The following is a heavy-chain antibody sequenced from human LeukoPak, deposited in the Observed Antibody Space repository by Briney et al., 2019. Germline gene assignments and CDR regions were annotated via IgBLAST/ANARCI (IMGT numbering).Heavy chain of an antibody. D-gene: IGHD4-11*01. V-gene: IGHV4-31*03. J-gene: IGHJ5*02. CDR2: IHKSGST. CDR3: ARVTTAAWSDP. Sequence: SQTLSLTCTVSGGSISSGGYYWSWIRQHPGQGLEWIGYIHKSGSTYCNPSLESRVTISVDTSKNQFSLKLRSVTAADTAMYYCARVTTAAWSDPWGHGTPVSVSS. CDR1: GGSISSGGYY.